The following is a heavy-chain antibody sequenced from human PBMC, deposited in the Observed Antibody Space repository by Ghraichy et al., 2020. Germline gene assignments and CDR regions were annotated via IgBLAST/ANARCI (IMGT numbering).Heavy chain of an antibody. V-gene: IGHV2-70*11. Sequence: SGPTLVKPTQTLTLTCTFSGFSLSTSGMCVTWIRQPPGKALEWLARIDWDDDKYYSTSLKTRLTISKDTSKNQVVLTMTNMDPVDTATYYCARIRAVGAKIDFDYWGQGTLVTVSS. J-gene: IGHJ4*02. CDR2: IDWDDDK. CDR1: GFSLSTSGMC. D-gene: IGHD1-26*01. CDR3: ARIRAVGAKIDFDY.